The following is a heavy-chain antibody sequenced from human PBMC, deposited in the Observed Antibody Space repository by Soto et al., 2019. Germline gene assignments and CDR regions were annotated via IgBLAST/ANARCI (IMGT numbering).Heavy chain of an antibody. Sequence: GESLKISCKGSGYSFTSYWIGWVRQMPGKGLEWLGIIYPGDSDTRYSPSFQGQVTISADKSISTAYLQWSSLKASDTAMYYCARLSSSWPGRENYYYYGMDVWGQGTTVTVSS. CDR2: IYPGDSDT. CDR1: GYSFTSYW. V-gene: IGHV5-51*01. CDR3: ARLSSSWPGRENYYYYGMDV. D-gene: IGHD6-13*01. J-gene: IGHJ6*02.